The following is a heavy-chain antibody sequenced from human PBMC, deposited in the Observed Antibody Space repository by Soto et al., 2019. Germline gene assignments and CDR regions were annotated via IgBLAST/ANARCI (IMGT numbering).Heavy chain of an antibody. J-gene: IGHJ6*02. D-gene: IGHD2-2*02. CDR2: MNPNSRHT. V-gene: IGHV1-8*01. CDR1: GYTFTSYD. Sequence: ASANVPCKASGYTFTSYDNNWVRKATGQGLEWMGWMNPNSRHTGYAQKCQGRVTMTRNTSISTAYMELSSLRSEDTAVYYWARGYCSSTSCYTAYYGTDVWGQGTTVTVSS. CDR3: ARGYCSSTSCYTAYYGTDV.